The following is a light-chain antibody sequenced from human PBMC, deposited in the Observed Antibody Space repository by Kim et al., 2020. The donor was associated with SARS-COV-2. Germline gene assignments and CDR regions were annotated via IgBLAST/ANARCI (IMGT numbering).Light chain of an antibody. J-gene: IGLJ2*01. CDR1: KLGDKY. CDR3: QAWDSSTVV. Sequence: VSPGQKASITGSGDKLGDKYACWYQQKPGQSPVLVIYQDSKRPSGIPERFSGSNSGNTATLTISGTQAMDEADYYCQAWDSSTVVFGGGTQLTVL. CDR2: QDS. V-gene: IGLV3-1*01.